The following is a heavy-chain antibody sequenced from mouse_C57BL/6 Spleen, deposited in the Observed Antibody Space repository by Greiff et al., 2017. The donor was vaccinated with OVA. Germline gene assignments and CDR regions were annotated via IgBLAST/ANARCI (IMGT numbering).Heavy chain of an antibody. Sequence: VKLVESGPELVKPGASVKISCKASGYAFSSSWMNWVKQRPGKGLEWIGRIYPGDGDTNYNGKFKGKATLTADKSSSTAYMQLSSLTSEDSAVYFCARLDYYGSREGYWYFDVWGTGTTVTVSS. J-gene: IGHJ1*03. V-gene: IGHV1-82*01. CDR2: IYPGDGDT. D-gene: IGHD1-1*01. CDR3: ARLDYYGSREGYWYFDV. CDR1: GYAFSSSW.